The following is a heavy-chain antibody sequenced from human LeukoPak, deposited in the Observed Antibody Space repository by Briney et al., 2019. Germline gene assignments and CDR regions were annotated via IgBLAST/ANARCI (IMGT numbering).Heavy chain of an antibody. CDR1: GYTFTNYG. D-gene: IGHD4-11*01. CDR2: ISAYNGYT. Sequence: ASVQVSCKTSGYTFTNYGVSWVRQAPGQGLEWMGWISAYNGYTNYAQKLQVRVTMTTGTSTSTAYMEQRSLTSDDTAVYYCARDKAVTTELTQYFQHWGQGTLVTVSS. CDR3: ARDKAVTTELTQYFQH. V-gene: IGHV1-18*01. J-gene: IGHJ1*01.